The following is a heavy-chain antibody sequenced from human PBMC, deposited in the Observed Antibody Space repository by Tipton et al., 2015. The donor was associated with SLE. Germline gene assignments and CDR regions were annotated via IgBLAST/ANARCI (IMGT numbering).Heavy chain of an antibody. Sequence: LRLSCTVSGGSISSYYWNWFRQPPGKGLEWIGYIYYSGSTNYNPSLKSRVTISVDRSQNQFSLGLSSVSAADTAVYYCASDYSNSDYSYYYMDVWGKGTTVTVSS. V-gene: IGHV4-59*01. CDR3: ASDYSNSDYSYYYMDV. CDR1: GGSISSYY. D-gene: IGHD4-11*01. J-gene: IGHJ6*03. CDR2: IYYSGST.